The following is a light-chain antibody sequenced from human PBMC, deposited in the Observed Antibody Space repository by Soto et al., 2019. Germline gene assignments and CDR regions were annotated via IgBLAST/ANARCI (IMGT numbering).Light chain of an antibody. V-gene: IGLV2-8*01. CDR3: SSYAGSNIVV. CDR1: SSDVGGYNY. J-gene: IGLJ2*01. CDR2: DVS. Sequence: QSALTQPPSASGSPGQSVTISCTGSSSDVGGYNYVSWYQQHPGKAPKLMIYDVSKRPSGVPDRFSGSKSGNTASLTVSGLQEEDEADYYCSSYAGSNIVVFGGGTKLTVL.